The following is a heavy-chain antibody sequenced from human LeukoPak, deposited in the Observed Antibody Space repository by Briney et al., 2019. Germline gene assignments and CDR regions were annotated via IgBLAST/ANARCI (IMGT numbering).Heavy chain of an antibody. D-gene: IGHD3-16*01. Sequence: KPGGSLRLSCAVSGFTFTDTYMTWIRQAPGKGLESLSYISPSGTDISYADSVKGRFTISRDNAKNSLYLRMNSLRAEDTAVYYCARVRFALGRYFDYWGQGTLVTVPS. CDR3: ARVRFALGRYFDY. J-gene: IGHJ4*02. CDR1: GFTFTDTY. V-gene: IGHV3-11*04. CDR2: ISPSGTDI.